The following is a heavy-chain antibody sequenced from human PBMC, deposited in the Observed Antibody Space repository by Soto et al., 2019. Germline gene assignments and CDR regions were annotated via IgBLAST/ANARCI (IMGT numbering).Heavy chain of an antibody. CDR2: ISYDGSNK. D-gene: IGHD4-17*01. Sequence: LRLSYAASGFTFSSYAMHCVRQAPGKGLEWVAVISYDGSNKYYADSVKGRFTISRDNSKNTLYLQMNSLRAEDTAVYYCARGNANYGDDWFDPWGQGTLVTVSS. V-gene: IGHV3-30-3*01. CDR1: GFTFSSYA. J-gene: IGHJ5*02. CDR3: ARGNANYGDDWFDP.